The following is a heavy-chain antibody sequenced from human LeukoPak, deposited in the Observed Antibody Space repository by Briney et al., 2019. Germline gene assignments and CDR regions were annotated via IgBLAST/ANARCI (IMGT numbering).Heavy chain of an antibody. J-gene: IGHJ4*02. V-gene: IGHV4-39*02. D-gene: IGHD2-2*01. CDR3: ARGPTYQPIDY. CDR1: GGSISISNYY. Sequence: SETLSLTCTVSGGSISISNYYWGWIRQPPGKGLEWIASIHYSETTYYSPSLKSRVTISVDTSKNHFSLKLSSVTAADTAVYYCARGPTYQPIDYWGQGTLVTVSS. CDR2: IHYSETT.